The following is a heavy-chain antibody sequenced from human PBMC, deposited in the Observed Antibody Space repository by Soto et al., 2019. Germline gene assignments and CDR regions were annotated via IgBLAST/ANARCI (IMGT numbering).Heavy chain of an antibody. CDR2: IYYSGST. Sequence: QVQLQESGPGLVKPSETLSLTCTVSGGSISSYYWSWVRQPPGKGLEWIGYIYYSGSTYYNPSLKSRLTISVDTSKNQLSLKLTSVTAADTAVYYCAREVPLVYGMDVWGQGTTVTVSS. D-gene: IGHD2-2*01. CDR1: GGSISSYY. V-gene: IGHV4-59*01. J-gene: IGHJ6*02. CDR3: AREVPLVYGMDV.